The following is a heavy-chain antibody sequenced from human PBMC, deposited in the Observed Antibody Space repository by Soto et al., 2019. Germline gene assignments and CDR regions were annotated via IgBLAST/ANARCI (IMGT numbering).Heavy chain of an antibody. J-gene: IGHJ4*02. V-gene: IGHV5-51*01. Sequence: SLKISCEGSGYTFTSYWIGWVRQMPGKGPEWLGTIYPGDSDTRYSPSFQGQVTISADKSIRTAYLQWSSLKASDTAMYYCARQREGASTSYHYWGQGTQVTVSS. CDR2: IYPGDSDT. CDR1: GYTFTSYW. D-gene: IGHD2-2*01. CDR3: ARQREGASTSYHY.